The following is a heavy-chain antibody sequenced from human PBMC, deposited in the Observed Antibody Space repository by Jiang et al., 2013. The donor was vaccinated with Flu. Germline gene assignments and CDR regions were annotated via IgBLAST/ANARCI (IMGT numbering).Heavy chain of an antibody. J-gene: IGHJ4*02. CDR2: VSYTGNT. CDR3: ARDTGSYDYDF. Sequence: GPGLVKPSETLSLTCTVSGGSINSYYWNWIRQPPGKGLELIGYVSYTGNTNYNPSLKSRVAISLHTSKNQFSLKLTSVTAADTAVYYCARDTGSYDYDFWGQGNPGHRLL. D-gene: IGHD1-26*01. V-gene: IGHV4-59*01. CDR1: GGSINSYY.